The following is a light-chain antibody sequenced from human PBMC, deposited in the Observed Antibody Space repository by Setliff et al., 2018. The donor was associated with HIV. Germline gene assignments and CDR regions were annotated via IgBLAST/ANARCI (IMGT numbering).Light chain of an antibody. CDR1: RSNIGAGYD. CDR3: QSFDSSLSGHVV. CDR2: GNN. Sequence: QSALTQPPSASGVPGQRVTISCTGSRSNIGAGYDVHWYQQLPGEAPKLLIYGNNNRPSGVPGRFSGSKSGTSASLAITGLQAEDEADYYCQSFDSSLSGHVVFGGGTQLTVL. V-gene: IGLV1-40*01. J-gene: IGLJ2*01.